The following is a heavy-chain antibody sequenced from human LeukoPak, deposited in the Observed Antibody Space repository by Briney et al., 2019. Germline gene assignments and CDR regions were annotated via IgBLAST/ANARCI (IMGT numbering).Heavy chain of an antibody. V-gene: IGHV4-34*01. CDR3: ARGHAIFGVVMTELDY. J-gene: IGHJ4*02. Sequence: SETLSLTCAVYGGSFSGYYWSWIRQPPGKGLEWIGEINHSGSTNYNPSLKSRVAISVDTSKNQFSLKLSSVTAADTAVYYCARGHAIFGVVMTELDYWGQGTLVTVSS. CDR1: GGSFSGYY. CDR2: INHSGST. D-gene: IGHD3-3*01.